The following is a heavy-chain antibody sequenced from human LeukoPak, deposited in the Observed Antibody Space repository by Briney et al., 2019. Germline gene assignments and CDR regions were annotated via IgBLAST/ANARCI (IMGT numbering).Heavy chain of an antibody. V-gene: IGHV3-23*01. CDR3: AKDAYYYDSSGYYSVGPRIPSYFDY. Sequence: GGSLRLSCAASGFTFSSYAMSWVRQAPGKGLEWVSAISGSGGSTYYADSVKGRFTISRDNSKNTLYLQMNSLRAEDTAVYYCAKDAYYYDSSGYYSVGPRIPSYFDYWGQGTLVTVSS. CDR1: GFTFSSYA. D-gene: IGHD3-22*01. J-gene: IGHJ4*02. CDR2: ISGSGGST.